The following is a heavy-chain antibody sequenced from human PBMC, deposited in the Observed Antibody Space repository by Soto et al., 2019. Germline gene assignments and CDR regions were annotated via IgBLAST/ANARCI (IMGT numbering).Heavy chain of an antibody. D-gene: IGHD1-1*01. Sequence: QVQLQESGPGLVKPSETLSLTCTVSGGSVSSGSYYWSWIRQPPGKGLEWIGYMYYSGGTNQNPSLKGRVTISVDTSTNQFSLKRISMSAADTAVYYCAAGWNPRPLDYWGQGTLVTVSS. CDR2: MYYSGGT. J-gene: IGHJ4*02. V-gene: IGHV4-61*01. CDR1: GGSVSSGSYY. CDR3: AAGWNPRPLDY.